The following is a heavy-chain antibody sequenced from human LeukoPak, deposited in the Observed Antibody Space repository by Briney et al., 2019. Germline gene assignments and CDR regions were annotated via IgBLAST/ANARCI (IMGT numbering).Heavy chain of an antibody. J-gene: IGHJ4*02. CDR1: GDYFTSYY. CDR2: INPNNGGT. CDR3: ATGLVTFGGVIVFSLDY. D-gene: IGHD3-16*02. V-gene: IGHV1-2*02. Sequence: SVKVSCKASGDYFTSYYMHWVRQAPGQGVEGMGWINPNNGGTNYAQKFQGRVTMTRDTSNSTAHMELSSLTSDDTAVYYCATGLVTFGGVIVFSLDYWGQGTLVTVSS.